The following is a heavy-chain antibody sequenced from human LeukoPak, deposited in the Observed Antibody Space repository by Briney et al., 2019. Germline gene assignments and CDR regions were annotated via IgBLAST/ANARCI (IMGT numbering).Heavy chain of an antibody. CDR3: AREAYRGRLASLNYGMDV. CDR1: GFTFSNYD. Sequence: GGSLRLSCAASGFTFSNYDMHWVRPAPGKGLEWLAVISYDGSAKYYADAVKGRFTVSRDNSKNTLYLQMDSLSAEDTAVFYCAREAYRGRLASLNYGMDVWGQGTMVTVSS. D-gene: IGHD1-26*01. J-gene: IGHJ6*02. V-gene: IGHV3-30*03. CDR2: ISYDGSAK.